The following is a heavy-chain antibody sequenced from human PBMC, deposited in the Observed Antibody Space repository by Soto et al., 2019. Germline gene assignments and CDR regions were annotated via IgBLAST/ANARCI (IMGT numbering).Heavy chain of an antibody. CDR1: GFIFHTYA. CDR3: SKGTGTTRLYSMDV. D-gene: IGHD1-7*01. CDR2: ISASGDST. Sequence: GGSLRLSCVASGFIFHTYAMNWVCQAPGKGLEWVSGISASGDSTFYADSLKGRFTISRDNSKDTLYLHMNSLRAEDTALYYCSKGTGTTRLYSMDVWGQGTTVTVSS. J-gene: IGHJ6*02. V-gene: IGHV3-23*01.